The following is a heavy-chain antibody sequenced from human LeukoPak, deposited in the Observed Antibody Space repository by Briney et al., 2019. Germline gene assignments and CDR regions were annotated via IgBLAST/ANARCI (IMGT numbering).Heavy chain of an antibody. CDR1: GFTFDDYG. Sequence: GGSLRLSCAASGFTFDDYGMSWVRQAPGKGLEWVSAIIGSGGNTYYADSVKGRFTISRDNSKNTLYLRMNSLRAEDTAVYYCARHYSSGWKLWWFDPWGQGTLVTVSS. J-gene: IGHJ5*02. CDR2: IIGSGGNT. V-gene: IGHV3-23*01. CDR3: ARHYSSGWKLWWFDP. D-gene: IGHD6-19*01.